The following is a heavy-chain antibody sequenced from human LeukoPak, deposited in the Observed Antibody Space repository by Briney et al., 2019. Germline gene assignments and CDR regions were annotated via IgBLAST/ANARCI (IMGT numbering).Heavy chain of an antibody. J-gene: IGHJ4*02. CDR2: ISYDGSNK. V-gene: IGHV3-30*04. CDR3: ARATEPYSSSWSNY. D-gene: IGHD6-13*01. CDR1: GFTFSSYD. Sequence: PGGSLRLSCAASGFTFSSYDMHWVRQAPGKGLEWVAVISYDGSNKYYADSVKGRFTISRDNSKNTLYLQMNSLRAEDTAVYYCARATEPYSSSWSNYWGQGTLVTVSS.